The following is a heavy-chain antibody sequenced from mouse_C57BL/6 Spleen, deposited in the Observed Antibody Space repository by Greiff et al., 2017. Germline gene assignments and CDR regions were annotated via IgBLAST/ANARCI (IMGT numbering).Heavy chain of an antibody. CDR2: IDPSDSYT. CDR3: AILRYFDY. CDR1: GYTFTSYW. V-gene: IGHV1-69*01. J-gene: IGHJ2*01. Sequence: QVQLQQSGAELVMPGASVKLSCKASGYTFTSYWMHWVKQRPGQGLEWIGEIDPSDSYTNYNQKFKGKSTLTVDKSSSTAYMQLSSLTSEDSAVYYCAILRYFDYWGQGTTLTVSS. D-gene: IGHD1-1*01.